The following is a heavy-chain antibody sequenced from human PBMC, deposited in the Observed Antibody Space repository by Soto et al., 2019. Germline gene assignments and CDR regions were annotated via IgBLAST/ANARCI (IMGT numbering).Heavy chain of an antibody. V-gene: IGHV1-18*04. CDR2: ISAYNGNT. CDR1: GYSFTGYS. CDR3: ARALLRPYHAFDI. J-gene: IGHJ3*02. Sequence: GASVKVSCKASGYSFTGYSMHWVRQAPGQGLEWMGWISAYNGNTNYAQKLQGRVTMTTDTSTSTAYMELRSLRSDDTAVYYCARALLRPYHAFDIWGQGTMVTVSS. D-gene: IGHD3-22*01.